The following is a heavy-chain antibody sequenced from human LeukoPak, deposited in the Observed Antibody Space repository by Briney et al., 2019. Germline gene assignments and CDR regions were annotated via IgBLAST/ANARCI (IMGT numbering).Heavy chain of an antibody. Sequence: GGSLRLSCEASGFTFTTYSMTWVSQARGKGLEWVSIISSGSSAIFSADALKGRFTISRDDAKNLPYLDMNSLRAEDTAVYYCARGHTAVTRHFDFWGQGTLVTVSS. D-gene: IGHD4-17*01. CDR2: ISSGSSAI. CDR3: ARGHTAVTRHFDF. CDR1: GFTFTTYS. V-gene: IGHV3-21*01. J-gene: IGHJ4*02.